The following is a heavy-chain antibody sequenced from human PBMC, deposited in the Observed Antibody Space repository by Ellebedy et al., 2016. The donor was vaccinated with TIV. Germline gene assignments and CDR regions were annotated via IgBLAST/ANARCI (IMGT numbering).Heavy chain of an antibody. CDR2: IWYDGSSE. CDR3: ARDRTTVGYAFDM. Sequence: PGGSLRLSCAASGFIFRSYGMHWVRQAPGKGLEWVAFIWYDGSSEYYADSVKGRVNISRDNSKNTLYLQVNSLRAEDTAVYYCARDRTTVGYAFDMWGQGTMVTVSS. V-gene: IGHV3-33*01. J-gene: IGHJ3*02. D-gene: IGHD4-23*01. CDR1: GFIFRSYG.